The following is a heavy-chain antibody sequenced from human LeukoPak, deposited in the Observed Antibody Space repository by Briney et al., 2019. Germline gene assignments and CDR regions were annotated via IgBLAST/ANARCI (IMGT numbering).Heavy chain of an antibody. CDR1: GGTFSSYA. V-gene: IGHV1-69*06. Sequence: SVKVSCKASGGTFSSYAISWVRQAPGQGLEWMGGIIPICGTANYAQKFQGSVTITADKSTSTAYMELSSLRSEDTAVYYCARGVYDILTGLKRHYYYYMDVWGKGTTVTVSS. D-gene: IGHD3-9*01. J-gene: IGHJ6*03. CDR2: IIPICGTA. CDR3: ARGVYDILTGLKRHYYYYMDV.